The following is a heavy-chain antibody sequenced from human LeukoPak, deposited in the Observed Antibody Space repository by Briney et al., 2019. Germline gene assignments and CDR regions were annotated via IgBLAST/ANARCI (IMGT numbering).Heavy chain of an antibody. Sequence: KPSETLSLTCTVSGGSISSYYWSWIRQPPGKGLEWIGYIYYSGSTNYNPSLKSRVTISVDTSKNQFSLKLSSVTAADTAVYYCARRTDYYYYYGMDVGGQGTTVTVSS. D-gene: IGHD4-17*01. CDR1: GGSISSYY. CDR2: IYYSGST. CDR3: ARRTDYYYYYGMDV. V-gene: IGHV4-59*01. J-gene: IGHJ6*02.